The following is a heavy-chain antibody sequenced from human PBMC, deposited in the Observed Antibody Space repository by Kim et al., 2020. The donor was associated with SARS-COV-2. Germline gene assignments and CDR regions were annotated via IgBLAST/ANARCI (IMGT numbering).Heavy chain of an antibody. Sequence: ASVKVSCKASGYTFTSYGISWVRQAPGQGLEWMGWISAYNGNTNYAQKLQGRVTMTTDTSTSTAYMELRSLRSDDTAVYYCARSRITMVRGVQSGFDPWGQGTLVTVSS. CDR1: GYTFTSYG. J-gene: IGHJ5*02. CDR3: ARSRITMVRGVQSGFDP. CDR2: ISAYNGNT. D-gene: IGHD3-10*01. V-gene: IGHV1-18*01.